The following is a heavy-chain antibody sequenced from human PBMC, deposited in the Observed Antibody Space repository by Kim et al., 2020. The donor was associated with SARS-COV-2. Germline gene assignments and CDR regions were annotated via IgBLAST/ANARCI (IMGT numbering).Heavy chain of an antibody. CDR3: AREGRSTYFSDY. V-gene: IGHV3-7*01. D-gene: IGHD1-26*01. Sequence: GGSLRLSCAASGFTFSSYWMSWVRQAPGKGLEWVANIKEDGSEKYYVDSVKGRFTISRDNAKNSLYLQIKSLRAEDTAVYYCAREGRSTYFSDYWGQGTLVTVSS. CDR1: GFTFSSYW. CDR2: IKEDGSEK. J-gene: IGHJ4*02.